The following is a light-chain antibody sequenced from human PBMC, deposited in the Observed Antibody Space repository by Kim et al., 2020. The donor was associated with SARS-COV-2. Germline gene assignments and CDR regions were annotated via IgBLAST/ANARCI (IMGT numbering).Light chain of an antibody. V-gene: IGLV6-57*03. J-gene: IGLJ3*02. CDR3: QSYDSSNYWV. CDR1: SCSIASNY. CDR2: EDN. Sequence: KTVTLSCTRSSCSIASNYVQWYQQRPGSAPTTVIYEDNQRPSGVPDRFSGSIDSSSNSASLTISGLKTEDEADYYCQSYDSSNYWVFGGGTQLTVL.